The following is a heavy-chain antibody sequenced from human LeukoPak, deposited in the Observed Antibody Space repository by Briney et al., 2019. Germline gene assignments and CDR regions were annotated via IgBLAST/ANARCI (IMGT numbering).Heavy chain of an antibody. Sequence: SETLSLTCTVSGGSISSSSYYWGWIRQPPGKGLEWIGSIYYSGSTYYNPSLKSRVTISVDTSKNQFSLKLSSVTAADTAVYYCARHHGSGSYYNVLLGMDVWGQGTTVTVSS. V-gene: IGHV4-39*01. D-gene: IGHD3-10*01. CDR3: ARHHGSGSYYNVLLGMDV. J-gene: IGHJ6*02. CDR2: IYYSGST. CDR1: GGSISSSSYY.